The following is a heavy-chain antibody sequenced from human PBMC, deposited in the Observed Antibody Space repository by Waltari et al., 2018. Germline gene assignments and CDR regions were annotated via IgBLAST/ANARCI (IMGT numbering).Heavy chain of an antibody. V-gene: IGHV4-59*01. D-gene: IGHD3-3*01. J-gene: IGHJ3*02. CDR3: ARFGRSGYYEGRVAFDI. CDR2: VYDSGST. Sequence: QVHLQESGPGLVKPSETLSLTCTVSGGSIRSYYWNWIRQSPGKALEWIGYVYDSGSTKYNPSLNSRVTISVATSKNQFSLKVSSVTAADTAIYYCARFGRSGYYEGRVAFDIWGQGTMVTVSS. CDR1: GGSIRSYY.